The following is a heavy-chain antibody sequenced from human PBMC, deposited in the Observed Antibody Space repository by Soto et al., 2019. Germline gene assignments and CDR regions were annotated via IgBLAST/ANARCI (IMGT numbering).Heavy chain of an antibody. J-gene: IGHJ4*02. CDR2: ISGSGGST. CDR1: GFTFSSYA. Sequence: EVQLLESGGGLVQPGGSLRLSCAASGFTFSSYAMSWVRQAPGKGLEWVSAISGSGGSTYYVDSVKGRFTISRDNSKNTLYLQMNSLRAEDTAVYYCAKDVTLESTYDYWGQGTLVTVSS. V-gene: IGHV3-23*01. D-gene: IGHD1-1*01. CDR3: AKDVTLESTYDY.